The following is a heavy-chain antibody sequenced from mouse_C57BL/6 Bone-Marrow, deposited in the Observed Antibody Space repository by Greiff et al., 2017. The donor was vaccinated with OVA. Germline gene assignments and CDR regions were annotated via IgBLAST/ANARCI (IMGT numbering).Heavy chain of an antibody. D-gene: IGHD4-1*01. V-gene: IGHV1-55*01. CDR2: IYPGSGST. J-gene: IGHJ1*03. CDR1: GYTFTSYW. CDR3: ARTNFWYFDV. Sequence: QVQLQQPGAELVKPGASVKMSCKASGYTFTSYWITWVKQRPGQGLEWIGDIYPGSGSTNYNEKFKSKATLTVVTSSSTAYMQLSSLTSEDSAVYYCARTNFWYFDVWGTGTTVTVSS.